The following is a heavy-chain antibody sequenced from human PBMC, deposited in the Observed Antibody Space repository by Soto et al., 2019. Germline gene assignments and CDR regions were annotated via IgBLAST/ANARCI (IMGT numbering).Heavy chain of an antibody. CDR1: GFTFSSYG. D-gene: IGHD5-12*01. Sequence: QVQLVESGGGVVQPGRSLRLSCAASGFTFSSYGMHWVRQAPGKGLEWVAVIWYDGSNKYYADSVKGRFTISRDNSKNTLYLQMNSLRAEDTAVYYCARGAMATIGAGYFDYWGQGTLVTVSS. V-gene: IGHV3-33*01. CDR3: ARGAMATIGAGYFDY. J-gene: IGHJ4*02. CDR2: IWYDGSNK.